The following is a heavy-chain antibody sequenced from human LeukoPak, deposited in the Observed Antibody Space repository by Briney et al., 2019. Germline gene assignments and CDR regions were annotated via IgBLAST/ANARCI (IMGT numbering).Heavy chain of an antibody. V-gene: IGHV4-4*07. CDR2: LFISGAA. Sequence: TSETLSLTCNVSGGSISSYSWSWIRQPAGKGLEWIGRLFISGAANYNPSLKSRVTVSIDTSKSHFSLRLTSVTAADTAVYYCARERGSVESQFYFDYWGQGTLVTVSS. CDR1: GGSISSYS. D-gene: IGHD2-21*01. CDR3: ARERGSVESQFYFDY. J-gene: IGHJ4*02.